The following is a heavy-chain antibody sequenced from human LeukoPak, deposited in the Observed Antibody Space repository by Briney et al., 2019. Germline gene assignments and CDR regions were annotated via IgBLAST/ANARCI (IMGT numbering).Heavy chain of an antibody. J-gene: IGHJ4*02. CDR1: GGSISSYY. D-gene: IGHD3-22*01. CDR2: IYYSGST. Sequence: ASETLSLTCTVSGGSISSYYWSWMRQPPGKGLQWIGYIYYSGSTNYNPSLKSRVTTSVDTSKNQFSLKLSSVTAADTAVYYCARHSTYYYDSSGYLDYWGQGTLVTVSS. CDR3: ARHSTYYYDSSGYLDY. V-gene: IGHV4-59*08.